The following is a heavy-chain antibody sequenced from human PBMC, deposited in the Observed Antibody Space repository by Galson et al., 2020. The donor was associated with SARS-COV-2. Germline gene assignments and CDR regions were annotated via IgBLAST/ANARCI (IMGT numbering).Heavy chain of an antibody. J-gene: IGHJ6*02. V-gene: IGHV3-21*01. CDR3: ARLHILTGYYHYYYYGMDV. Sequence: GGSLRLSCAASGFTFSSYSMNWVRQAPGKGLEWVSSISSSSSYIYYADSVKGRFTISRDNAKNSLYLQMNSLRAEDTAVYYCARLHILTGYYHYYYYGMDVWGQGTTVTVSS. CDR1: GFTFSSYS. D-gene: IGHD3-9*01. CDR2: ISSSSSYI.